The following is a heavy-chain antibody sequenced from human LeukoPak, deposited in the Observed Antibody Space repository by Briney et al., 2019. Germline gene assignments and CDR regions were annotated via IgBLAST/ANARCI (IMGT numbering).Heavy chain of an antibody. D-gene: IGHD2-2*01. CDR3: GSTWTFTSPFDY. CDR2: ISSNSNYI. CDR1: GFTFSSYG. J-gene: IGHJ4*02. Sequence: GGSLRLSCAASGFTFSSYGVNWVRQAPGKGLEWVSSISSNSNYIYYADSVKGRFTISRDNAKNSLYLQMNSLRAEDTAVYYCGSTWTFTSPFDYWGQGALVTVSS. V-gene: IGHV3-21*01.